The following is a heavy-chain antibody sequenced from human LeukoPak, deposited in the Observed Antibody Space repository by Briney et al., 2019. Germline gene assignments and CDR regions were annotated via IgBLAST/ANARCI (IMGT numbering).Heavy chain of an antibody. D-gene: IGHD1-26*01. Sequence: PGGSLRLSCTASGFTFTKYSMHWVRQSPGKGLLWLSRVNRDGDNTTYAGSVKGRFTISRDNAKNTLYLQMNSLRTEDTAVYYCAKGRVGANGYYYYGMDVWGQGTTVTVSS. CDR1: GFTFTKYS. V-gene: IGHV3-74*01. CDR3: AKGRVGANGYYYYGMDV. J-gene: IGHJ6*02. CDR2: VNRDGDNT.